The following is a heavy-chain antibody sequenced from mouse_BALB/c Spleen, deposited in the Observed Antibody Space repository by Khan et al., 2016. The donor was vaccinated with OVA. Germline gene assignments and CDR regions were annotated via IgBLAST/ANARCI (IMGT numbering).Heavy chain of an antibody. D-gene: IGHD1-1*01. CDR3: ATCYCYGYYLDD. J-gene: IGHJ2*01. CDR2: ISGDSSTI. V-gene: IGHV5-17*02. CDR1: GFTFSSYG. Sequence: EVELVESGGGLVQPGGSRKLSCAASGFTFSSYGMHWVRQAPEKGLEWVAYISGDSSTIYYADTVKGRFTISRDNPKNTLFLQLTSLMSEDTAMYYCATCYCYGYYLDDWGPGTTLTVSS.